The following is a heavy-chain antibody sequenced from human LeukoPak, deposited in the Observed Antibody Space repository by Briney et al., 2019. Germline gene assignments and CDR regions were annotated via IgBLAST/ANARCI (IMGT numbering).Heavy chain of an antibody. CDR3: AKDKSAAAGTPARFDY. D-gene: IGHD6-13*01. CDR2: IRYDGSNK. V-gene: IGHV3-30*02. Sequence: PGGSLRLSCAASGFTLSNAWMNWVRQAPSKGLEWVAFIRYDGSNKYYADSVKGRFTISRDNSKNTVYLDMNSLRGEDTAVYYCAKDKSAAAGTPARFDYWGQGTLVTVSS. CDR1: GFTLSNAW. J-gene: IGHJ4*02.